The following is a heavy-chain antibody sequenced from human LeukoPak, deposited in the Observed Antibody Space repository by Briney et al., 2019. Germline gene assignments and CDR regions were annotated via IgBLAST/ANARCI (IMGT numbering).Heavy chain of an antibody. J-gene: IGHJ4*02. D-gene: IGHD5-24*01. Sequence: GGSLRPSCAASGFTFSGYAMSWVRQAPGKGLEWVSAISGSGGSTYYADSVKGRFTISRDNSKNTLYLQMNSLRAEDTAVYYCAKTSRDGYNKYYFDYWGQGTLVTVSS. CDR1: GFTFSGYA. CDR2: ISGSGGST. CDR3: AKTSRDGYNKYYFDY. V-gene: IGHV3-23*01.